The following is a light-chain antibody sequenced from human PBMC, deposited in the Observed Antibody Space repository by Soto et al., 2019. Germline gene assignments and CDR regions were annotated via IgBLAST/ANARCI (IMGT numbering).Light chain of an antibody. CDR2: DVS. CDR1: QSVSSY. CDR3: HQRSNWPRFT. V-gene: IGKV3-11*01. J-gene: IGKJ3*01. Sequence: EMVLTQSPATLSLSPGERATLSCRASQSVSSYLAWYQQKPGQAPRLLIYDVSNRATGIPARFSGSGSGTDFTLPISSLEPEDFADYYCHQRSNWPRFTFGPGTKVDIK.